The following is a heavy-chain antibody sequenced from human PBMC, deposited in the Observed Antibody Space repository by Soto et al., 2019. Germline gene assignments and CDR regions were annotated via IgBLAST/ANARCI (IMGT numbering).Heavy chain of an antibody. Sequence: GESLKISCKSSGYDFSTYWIGWVRQMPGKGLEWVAIIYPGDSITKYDSNTRYSPSFQGQVTISVDRSISTAYLQWSSLKASDTAIYYCARPGREPYDSSDYYSYFDYWGQGTPVIVSS. CDR1: GYDFSTYW. V-gene: IGHV5-51*01. CDR3: ARPGREPYDSSDYYSYFDY. CDR2: IYPGDSITKYDSNT. D-gene: IGHD3-22*01. J-gene: IGHJ4*02.